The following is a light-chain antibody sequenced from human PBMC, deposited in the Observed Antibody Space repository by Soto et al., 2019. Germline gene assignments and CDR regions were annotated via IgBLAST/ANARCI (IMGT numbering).Light chain of an antibody. V-gene: IGLV2-11*01. Sequence: QSVLTQPRSVSGSPGQSVTISCTGTSSDVGGYNYVSWYQQHPGKAPKLMIYDVSKRPSGVPDRFSGSKSGNTASLTISGLQAEDEADYYCFSYADNYTLVFGGGTKVTVL. J-gene: IGLJ3*02. CDR2: DVS. CDR1: SSDVGGYNY. CDR3: FSYADNYTLV.